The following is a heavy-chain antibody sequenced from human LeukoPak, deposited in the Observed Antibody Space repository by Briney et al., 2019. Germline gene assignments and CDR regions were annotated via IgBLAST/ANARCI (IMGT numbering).Heavy chain of an antibody. CDR1: GYTFTXYA. Sequence: VXVSCKASGYTFTXYAMNWVRQAPGQGLEWMGIINPSGGSTSYAQKFQGRVTMTRDTSTSTVYMELSSLRSEDTAVYYCARDFYHSSGYYDYWGQGTLVTVSS. D-gene: IGHD3-22*01. CDR3: ARDFYHSSGYYDY. CDR2: INPSGGST. V-gene: IGHV1-46*01. J-gene: IGHJ4*02.